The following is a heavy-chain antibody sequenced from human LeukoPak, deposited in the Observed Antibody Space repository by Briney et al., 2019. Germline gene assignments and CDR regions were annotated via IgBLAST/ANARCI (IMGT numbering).Heavy chain of an antibody. V-gene: IGHV1-3*03. CDR1: GYTFTSYA. CDR3: ARGPYGSGPPYFDY. J-gene: IGHJ4*02. CDR2: INAGNGNT. Sequence: ASVKVSCKASGYTFTSYAMHWVRQAPGQRLEWMGWINAGNGNTKYSQEFQGRVTITRDTSASTAYMELSSLRSEDMAVYYCARGPYGSGPPYFDYWGQGTLVTVSP. D-gene: IGHD3-10*01.